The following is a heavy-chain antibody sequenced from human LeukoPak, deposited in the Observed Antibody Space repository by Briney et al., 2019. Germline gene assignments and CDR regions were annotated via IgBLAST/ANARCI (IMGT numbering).Heavy chain of an antibody. J-gene: IGHJ4*02. D-gene: IGHD2-15*01. V-gene: IGHV3-7*01. CDR1: GFTFSSYW. CDR3: ARGKDSAFGY. Sequence: PGGSLRLSCAASGFTFSSYWMSWVRQSPGEGLEWVANIKPDGSEKYFMDSVKGRFTISRDNAKNALYLEMNSLRAEDTAEYYCARGKDSAFGYWGQGTLVTVSS. CDR2: IKPDGSEK.